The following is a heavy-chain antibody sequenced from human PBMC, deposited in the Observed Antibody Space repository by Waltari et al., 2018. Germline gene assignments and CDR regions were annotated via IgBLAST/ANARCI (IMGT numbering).Heavy chain of an antibody. V-gene: IGHV3-21*01. J-gene: IGHJ4*02. CDR1: GFTFSSYS. CDR2: ISSSRSYI. Sequence: EVQLVESGGGLVKPGGSLRLSCAASGFTFSSYSMNWVRQAPGKGLDWVSSISSSRSYIYNADSVKGRLTISRDNAKNSLYLQMNSLRAEDTAVYYCARDQSGGEYYDRSGQIDYWGQGTLVTVSS. CDR3: ARDQSGGEYYDRSGQIDY. D-gene: IGHD3-22*01.